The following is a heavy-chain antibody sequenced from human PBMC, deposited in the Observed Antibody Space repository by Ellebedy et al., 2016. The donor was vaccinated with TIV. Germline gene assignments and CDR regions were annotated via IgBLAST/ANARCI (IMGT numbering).Heavy chain of an antibody. J-gene: IGHJ4*02. Sequence: AASVKVSCKASGYTFTTYGITWVRQAPGQGLEWMGWISGYNGKRNYAQKFQGRVTMTTDASTSTAYMDLSSLTSEDTAVYYCARGRTVTTSEIDYWGQGTLVTVSS. CDR2: ISGYNGKR. CDR3: ARGRTVTTSEIDY. CDR1: GYTFTTYG. V-gene: IGHV1-18*04. D-gene: IGHD1-1*01.